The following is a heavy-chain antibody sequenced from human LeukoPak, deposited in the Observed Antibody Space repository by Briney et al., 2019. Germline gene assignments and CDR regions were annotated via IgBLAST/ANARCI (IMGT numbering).Heavy chain of an antibody. D-gene: IGHD3-10*01. CDR1: GGSLSSGGYY. J-gene: IGHJ4*02. CDR3: ARTAPAWFGELLRGPFDY. Sequence: SQTLSLTCTVSGGSLSSGGYYWSWIRQPPGKGLEWIGYIYHSGSTYYNPSLKSRVTISVDTSKNQFSLKLSSVTAADTAVYYCARTAPAWFGELLRGPFDYWGQGTLVTVSS. CDR2: IYHSGST. V-gene: IGHV4-30-2*02.